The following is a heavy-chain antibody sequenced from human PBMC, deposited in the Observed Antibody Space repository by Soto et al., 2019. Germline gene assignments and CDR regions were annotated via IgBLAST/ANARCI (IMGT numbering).Heavy chain of an antibody. D-gene: IGHD1-26*01. J-gene: IGHJ4*01. V-gene: IGHV6-1*01. CDR3: ARGEQYSGRIFDY. CDR2: TYYRSKWYY. Sequence: SQTLSLTCAITGDSVSSNSAGWSWVRQSPSRGLEWLGRTYYRSKWYYEYAVSVRGRITTNPDTSKSQYSLQLNSVTPEDTAVYFCARGEQYSGRIFDYWGQGTLVTVSS. CDR1: GDSVSSNSAG.